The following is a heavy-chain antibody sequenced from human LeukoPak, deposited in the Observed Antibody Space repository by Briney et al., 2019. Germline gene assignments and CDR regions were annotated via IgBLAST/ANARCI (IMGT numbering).Heavy chain of an antibody. CDR2: ISHDGSNK. J-gene: IGHJ4*02. CDR1: GFTFSSYA. Sequence: GGSLRLSCAAPGFTFSSYAMHWVRQAPGKGLEWVALISHDGSNKYYADSVKGRFTISRDNSKNALYLQMNSLRPEDTAVYYCAKELKPMIVVADLFDYWGQGTLVTVSS. CDR3: AKELKPMIVVADLFDY. V-gene: IGHV3-30*04. D-gene: IGHD3-22*01.